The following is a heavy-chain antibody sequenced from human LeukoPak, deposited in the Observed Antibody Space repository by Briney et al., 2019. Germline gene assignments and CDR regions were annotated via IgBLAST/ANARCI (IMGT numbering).Heavy chain of an antibody. V-gene: IGHV1-2*02. CDR2: VNPVSGGT. Sequence: GASVKVSCKASGYTFADYYTHWVRQAPGQGLEWMGWVNPVSGGTYYAQRFLGRVTMTRDSSISTVYMELSRLQSDDTAVYHCASLGATTLSYFGMDVWGQGTTVTASS. CDR1: GYTFADYY. J-gene: IGHJ6*02. CDR3: ASLGATTLSYFGMDV. D-gene: IGHD1-26*01.